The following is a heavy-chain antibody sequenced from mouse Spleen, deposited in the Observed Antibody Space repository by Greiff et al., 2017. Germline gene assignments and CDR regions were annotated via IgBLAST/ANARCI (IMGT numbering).Heavy chain of an antibody. CDR3: ARHSLYYGSSYDGMDY. CDR1: GFSLTSYG. Sequence: VQVVESGPGLVAPSQSLSITCTISGFSLTSYGVHWVRQPPGKGLEWLVVIWSDGSTTYNSALKSRLSISKDNSKSQVFLKMNSLQTDDTAMYYCARHSLYYGSSYDGMDYWGQGTSVTVSS. J-gene: IGHJ4*01. D-gene: IGHD1-1*01. V-gene: IGHV2-6-1*01. CDR2: IWSDGST.